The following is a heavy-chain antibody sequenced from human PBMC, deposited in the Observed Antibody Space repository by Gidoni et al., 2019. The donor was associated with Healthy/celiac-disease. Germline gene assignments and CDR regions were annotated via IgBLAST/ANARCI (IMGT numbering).Heavy chain of an antibody. CDR3: ARDRWGYGDYVFDAFDI. Sequence: EVQPVETGGVLIQPGGSLSLSCAAFGFTVRGNYMSWVRQAPGKGLEWVSVIYGGGSTYYADSVKGRFTISRDNSKNTLYLQMNSLRAEDTAVYYCARDRWGYGDYVFDAFDIWGQGTMVTVSS. CDR1: GFTVRGNY. D-gene: IGHD4-17*01. V-gene: IGHV3-53*02. J-gene: IGHJ3*02. CDR2: IYGGGST.